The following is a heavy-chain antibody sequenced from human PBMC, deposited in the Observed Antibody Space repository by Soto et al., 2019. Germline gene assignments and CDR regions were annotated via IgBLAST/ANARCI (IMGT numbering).Heavy chain of an antibody. J-gene: IGHJ5*02. CDR2: IYYSGST. Sequence: SLSRVVFGGSNSTRGFCWRMNTDSLGKGLEWIGYIYYSGSTYYNPSLKSRITMSIDMSKNHFSLEVSFVTAADTAVYYCARGQMGSGLLAWLDPQGQGTLVYVSA. CDR1: GGSNSTRGFC. V-gene: IGHV4-31*11. D-gene: IGHD1-26*01. CDR3: ARGQMGSGLLAWLDP.